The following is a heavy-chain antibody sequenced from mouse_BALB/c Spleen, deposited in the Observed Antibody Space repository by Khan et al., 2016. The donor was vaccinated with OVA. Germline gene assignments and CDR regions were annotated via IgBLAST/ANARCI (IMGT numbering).Heavy chain of an antibody. CDR1: GFSLTSYG. J-gene: IGHJ1*01. CDR2: IWTGGST. CDR3: AMYYGNYGWYFDV. D-gene: IGHD2-1*01. V-gene: IGHV2-9*02. Sequence: QVQLKESGPGLVAPSQSLSITCTVSGFSLTSYGVHWVRQPPGKGLEWLGVIWTGGSTNYNSALMSRLSISQDNSKSQVFLKRNSLQTDDTAMYYCAMYYGNYGWYFDVWGAGTTVTVSS.